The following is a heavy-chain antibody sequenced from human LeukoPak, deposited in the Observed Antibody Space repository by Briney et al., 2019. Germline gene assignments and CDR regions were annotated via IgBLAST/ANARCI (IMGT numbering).Heavy chain of an antibody. CDR2: IQQDGSNK. D-gene: IGHD4-17*01. CDR3: ATQSYGLFAY. V-gene: IGHV3-7*01. CDR1: GFTFNYYW. J-gene: IGHJ4*02. Sequence: GGSLRLSCAASGFTFNYYWMSWVRQAPGKGLEWVANIQQDGSNKFYADSVKGRFTISRDNARNSLYLQMNSLRPDDTAVYYCATQSYGLFAYWGQGTLVTVSS.